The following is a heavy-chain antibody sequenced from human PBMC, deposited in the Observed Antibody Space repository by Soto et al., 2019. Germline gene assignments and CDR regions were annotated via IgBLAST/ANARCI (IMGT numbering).Heavy chain of an antibody. CDR1: GFSLSSSGVG. CDR3: ARSDSATGTTFGY. CDR2: IYWDDDK. J-gene: IGHJ4*02. D-gene: IGHD1-1*01. V-gene: IGHV2-5*02. Sequence: QITLKESGPTQVKPTQTLTLTCTVSGFSLSSSGVGVGWIRQPPGKALEWLALIYWDDDKRYSPYLKTRLTVSRDTSKNQVVLTMTDMDPADTATYFCARSDSATGTTFGYWGQGTLVTVPS.